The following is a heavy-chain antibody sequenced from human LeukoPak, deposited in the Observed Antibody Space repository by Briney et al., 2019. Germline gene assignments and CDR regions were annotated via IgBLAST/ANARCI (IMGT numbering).Heavy chain of an antibody. Sequence: ASVKVSCKASGGTFSSYAISWVRQAPGQGLEWMGGIIPIFGTTNYAQKFQDRVTITADKSTSTAYMELSSLRSEDTAVYYCARDRLGYNYGPRHYYMDVWGKGTTVTVSS. D-gene: IGHD5-18*01. CDR1: GGTFSSYA. V-gene: IGHV1-69*06. CDR2: IIPIFGTT. CDR3: ARDRLGYNYGPRHYYMDV. J-gene: IGHJ6*03.